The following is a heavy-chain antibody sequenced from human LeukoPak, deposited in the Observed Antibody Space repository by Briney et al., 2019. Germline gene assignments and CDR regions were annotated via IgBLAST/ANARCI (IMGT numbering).Heavy chain of an antibody. D-gene: IGHD6-19*01. V-gene: IGHV3-7*03. CDR3: ARDTWRAVAGTSTYYYTGMDA. J-gene: IGHJ6*02. Sequence: GGSLRLSCAASGFIFTNYFMSWVRQAPGRGLEWVANIKLDGSEKSYVDSVKGRFTISRDNAKNSLYLQMNSLRVEDTAVYYCARDTWRAVAGTSTYYYTGMDAWGQGTTVTVSS. CDR2: IKLDGSEK. CDR1: GFIFTNYF.